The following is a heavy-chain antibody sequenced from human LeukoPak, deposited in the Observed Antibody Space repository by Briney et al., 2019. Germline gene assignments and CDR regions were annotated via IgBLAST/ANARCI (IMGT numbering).Heavy chain of an antibody. J-gene: IGHJ5*02. CDR3: ANGPTWLDH. V-gene: IGHV4-4*07. CDR2: IDTSGTT. CDR1: GGSISTSY. Sequence: PSETLSLTCTASGGSISTSYWNWIRQPAGKGLEWIGRIDTSGTTNYNPSLRGRVTMSVDTSKNHFSLNLSSVTAADTAVYYCANGPTWLDHWGQGTLVTVSS.